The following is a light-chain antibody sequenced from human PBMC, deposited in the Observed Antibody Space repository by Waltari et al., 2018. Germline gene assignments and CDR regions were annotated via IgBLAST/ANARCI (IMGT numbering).Light chain of an antibody. V-gene: IGLV3-1*01. CDR2: QNN. CDR3: QTWDGNTVV. CDR1: PFVDLY. Sequence: SFELTQAPSVSVSPGQTASIPCSGQPFVDLYTSWYKQRSGQSPILVIYQNNNRPSGIPDRFSGSIFGNTATLTISGTQAVDEADYYCQTWDGNTVVFGGGTRVTVL. J-gene: IGLJ2*01.